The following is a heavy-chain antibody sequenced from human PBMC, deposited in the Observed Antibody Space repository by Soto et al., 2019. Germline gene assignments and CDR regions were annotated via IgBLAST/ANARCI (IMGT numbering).Heavy chain of an antibody. CDR1: GFTFSDHY. D-gene: IGHD3-22*01. J-gene: IGHJ4*02. CDR2: TRNKANSYTT. V-gene: IGHV3-72*01. Sequence: GGSLRLSCAASGFTFSDHYMDWVRQAPGKGLEWVGRTRNKANSYTTEYAASVKGRFTISRDDSKNSLYLQMNSLKTEDTAVYYCARVVPSSSGYLAWGKGTLVTVSP. CDR3: ARVVPSSSGYLA.